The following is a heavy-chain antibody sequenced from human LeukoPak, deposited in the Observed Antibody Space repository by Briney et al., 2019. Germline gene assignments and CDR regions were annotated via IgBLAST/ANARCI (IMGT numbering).Heavy chain of an antibody. V-gene: IGHV3-23*01. CDR2: ISGSGGST. CDR3: ARTEGYYYYYMDV. D-gene: IGHD1-1*01. Sequence: GGSLRLSCAASGYTFSSYAMSWVRQAPGKGLEWVSAISGSGGSTYYADSVKGRFTISRDNANNSLYLQMNSLRAEDTAVYYCARTEGYYYYYMDVWGKGTTVTVSS. CDR1: GYTFSSYA. J-gene: IGHJ6*03.